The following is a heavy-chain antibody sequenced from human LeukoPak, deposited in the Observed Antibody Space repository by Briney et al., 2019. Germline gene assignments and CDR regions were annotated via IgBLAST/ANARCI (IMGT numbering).Heavy chain of an antibody. CDR3: ARDNTLTSSPDAFDF. CDR1: GVSITSSGFF. D-gene: IGHD6-6*01. Sequence: NPSETLSLTCNVSGVSITSSGFFWGWLRQHPGKGLEWIGHITNSGSTSYNPSLKSRLTIARDTSKNQFSLELRFATAADTALYYCARDNTLTSSPDAFDFWGQGTLVTVSS. V-gene: IGHV4-31*03. J-gene: IGHJ3*01. CDR2: ITNSGST.